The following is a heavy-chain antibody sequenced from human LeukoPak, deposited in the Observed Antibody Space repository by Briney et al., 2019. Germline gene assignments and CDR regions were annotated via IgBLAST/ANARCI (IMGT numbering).Heavy chain of an antibody. V-gene: IGHV3-33*01. CDR1: GFTFSSYG. Sequence: PGRSLRLSCAASGFTFSSYGMHWVRQAPGKGLEWVAVIWYDGSNKYYADSVKGRFTISRDNSKNTLYLQMNSLRAEDTAVYYCATPPGIAVAGTAGDYWGQGTLVTVSS. CDR3: ATPPGIAVAGTAGDY. J-gene: IGHJ4*02. D-gene: IGHD6-19*01. CDR2: IWYDGSNK.